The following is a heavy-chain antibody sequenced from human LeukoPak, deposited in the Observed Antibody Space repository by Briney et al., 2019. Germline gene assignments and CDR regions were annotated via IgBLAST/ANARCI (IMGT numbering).Heavy chain of an antibody. J-gene: IGHJ4*02. Sequence: GGSLRLSCAASGFTFSSYAMHWVRQAPGKGLEWVAVISYDGSNKYYADSVKGRFTISRDNSKNTLYLQMNSLRAEDTAVYYCARGGDFWSGYYTHFDYWGQGTLVTVSS. CDR2: ISYDGSNK. CDR1: GFTFSSYA. CDR3: ARGGDFWSGYYTHFDY. D-gene: IGHD3-3*01. V-gene: IGHV3-30*04.